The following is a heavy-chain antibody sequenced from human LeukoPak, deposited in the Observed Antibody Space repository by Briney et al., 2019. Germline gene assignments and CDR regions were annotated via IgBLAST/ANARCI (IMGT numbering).Heavy chain of an antibody. Sequence: PGGSLRLSCAASGFTFSSYSMNWVRQAPGKGLEWVSSISSSSSYIYYADSVKGRFTISRDNAKNSLYLQMNSLRAEDTAVYYCAKDRGVVVIRGYFDLWGRGTLVTVSS. D-gene: IGHD3-22*01. CDR1: GFTFSSYS. V-gene: IGHV3-21*01. CDR2: ISSSSSYI. CDR3: AKDRGVVVIRGYFDL. J-gene: IGHJ2*01.